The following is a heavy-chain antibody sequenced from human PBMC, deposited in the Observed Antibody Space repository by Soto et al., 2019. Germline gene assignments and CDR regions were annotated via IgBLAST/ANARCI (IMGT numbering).Heavy chain of an antibody. D-gene: IGHD2-15*01. CDR2: ISSSGGTI. V-gene: IGHV3-48*01. J-gene: IGHJ4*02. CDR1: GFTFSSYS. CDR3: ARAGQTRSCSGDSCYSLDS. Sequence: EVQLVESGGGLVQPGGSLRLSCAASGFTFSSYSMNWVRQAPGKGLEWVSYISSSGGTIYYADSVKGRFTISRDNAKNSQYLEMNNLTVEESAVYYSARAGQTRSCSGDSCYSLDSWGQGTLVTVSS.